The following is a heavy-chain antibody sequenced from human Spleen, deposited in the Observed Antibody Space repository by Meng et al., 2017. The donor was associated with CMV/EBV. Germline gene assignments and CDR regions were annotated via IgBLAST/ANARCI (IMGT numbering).Heavy chain of an antibody. V-gene: IGHV1-69*06. Sequence: SVKVSCKASGGTFSSYAISWVRQAPGQGLEWMGGIIPIFGTANYAQKFQGRVTITADKSTSTAYMELSSLRSEDTAVYYCATGTSGYVYRYYFDYWGQGTLVTVSS. CDR2: IIPIFGTA. CDR1: GGTFSSYA. CDR3: ATGTSGYVYRYYFDY. D-gene: IGHD5-12*01. J-gene: IGHJ4*02.